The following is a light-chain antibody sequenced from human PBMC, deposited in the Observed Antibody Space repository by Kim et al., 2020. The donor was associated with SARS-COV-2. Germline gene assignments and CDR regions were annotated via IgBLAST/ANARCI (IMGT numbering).Light chain of an antibody. V-gene: IGLV3-25*03. CDR2: KDS. J-gene: IGLJ1*01. CDR3: QSADSSGTYV. Sequence: VSPGQTARITCSGDAVPEQHASWYQQKSGQAPCLGIYKDSERPSGIPERFSGSSSGTTVTLTISGVQAEDDADYYCQSADSSGTYVFGSGTKVTV. CDR1: AVPEQH.